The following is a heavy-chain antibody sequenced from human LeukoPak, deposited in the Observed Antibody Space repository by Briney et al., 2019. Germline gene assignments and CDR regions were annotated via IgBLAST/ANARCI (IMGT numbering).Heavy chain of an antibody. D-gene: IGHD6-13*01. CDR1: GGTFSSYA. J-gene: IGHJ5*02. V-gene: IGHV1-69*13. Sequence: ASVKVSCKASGGTFSSYAISWVRQAPGQGLEWMGGIIPIFGTANYAQKFQGRVTITADESTSTAYMELSSLRSEDTAVYYCAREPLAWSYSSSWSNWFDPWGQGTLVTVSS. CDR2: IIPIFGTA. CDR3: AREPLAWSYSSSWSNWFDP.